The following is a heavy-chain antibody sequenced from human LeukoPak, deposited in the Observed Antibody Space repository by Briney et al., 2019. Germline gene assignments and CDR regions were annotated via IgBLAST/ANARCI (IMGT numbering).Heavy chain of an antibody. CDR3: AKQSLYGDCDY. Sequence: PSETLSLTCTVSGDSISTYYWSWIRQPAGKRLEWIGRIYTSGSTNYNPSLKSRVTMSVDTSKNQFSLKLSSVTAADTAVYYCAKQSLYGDCDYWGQGTLVTVSS. CDR1: GDSISTYY. D-gene: IGHD4-17*01. V-gene: IGHV4-4*07. CDR2: IYTSGST. J-gene: IGHJ4*02.